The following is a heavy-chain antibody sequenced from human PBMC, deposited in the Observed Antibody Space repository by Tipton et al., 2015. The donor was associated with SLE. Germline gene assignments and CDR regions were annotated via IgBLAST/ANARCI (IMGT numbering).Heavy chain of an antibody. Sequence: TLSLTCTVSGGSISGGSYYWNWIRQPAGKGPEWIGRVLISGITNYNPSLESRVTIVVDTSRNQFSLKLRSVTAADTAVYYCAREEGQLVPDAFDIWGQGTMVTVSS. V-gene: IGHV4-61*02. CDR2: VLISGIT. CDR3: AREEGQLVPDAFDI. J-gene: IGHJ3*02. D-gene: IGHD1-1*01. CDR1: GGSISGGSYY.